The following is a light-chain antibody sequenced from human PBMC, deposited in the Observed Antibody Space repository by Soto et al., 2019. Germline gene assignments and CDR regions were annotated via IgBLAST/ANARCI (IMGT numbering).Light chain of an antibody. V-gene: IGKV2-28*01. CDR1: QSLLHSNGYNY. J-gene: IGKJ3*01. CDR2: LGS. CDR3: MQTLQTPLS. Sequence: DIVMTQSPLSLPVTPGEPASISCRSSQSLLHSNGYNYLDWYLQKPVQSPQLLIYLGSNRASGVTERFSGSGSGTDFTLKISRVEAADVGVYYCMQTLQTPLSFGPGTKVDIK.